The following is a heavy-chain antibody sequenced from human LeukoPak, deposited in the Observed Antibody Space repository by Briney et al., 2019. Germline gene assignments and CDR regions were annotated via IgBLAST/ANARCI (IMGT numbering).Heavy chain of an antibody. D-gene: IGHD1-1*01. CDR3: AKDGGPTVFYYFDS. V-gene: IGHV3-23*01. J-gene: IGHJ4*02. Sequence: GSLRLSCVASGFTFSNYAMSWVRQAPGKGLEWVSGISGDSGGTNYADSVKGRFTISRDNSKNTLYLQMNSLRAEDTAAYYCAKDGGPTVFYYFDSWGQGTLVTVSS. CDR2: ISGDSGGT. CDR1: GFTFSNYA.